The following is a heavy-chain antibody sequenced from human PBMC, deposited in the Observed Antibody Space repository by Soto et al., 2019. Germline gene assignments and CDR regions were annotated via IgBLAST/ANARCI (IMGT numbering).Heavy chain of an antibody. D-gene: IGHD6-13*01. V-gene: IGHV3-23*01. Sequence: HPGGSLRLSCVASGFTFSNYAVTWVRQAPGKGLEWVSTINVGGGVTYYADSVKGRFTISRDNSKNTVFLQMNSLGAEDTAIYYCANGLHSSSWYSFDHWGQGTLVTVSS. CDR2: INVGGGVT. J-gene: IGHJ4*02. CDR1: GFTFSNYA. CDR3: ANGLHSSSWYSFDH.